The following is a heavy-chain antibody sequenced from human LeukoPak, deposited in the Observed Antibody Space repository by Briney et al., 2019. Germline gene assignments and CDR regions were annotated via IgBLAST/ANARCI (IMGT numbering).Heavy chain of an antibody. Sequence: PSETLSLTCTVSGGSISSGSYYWSWIRQPAGKGLEWIGRIYTSGSTNYNPSLKSRVTISADTSKNQFSLKLSSVTAADTAVYYCARDQVLLWFGELYNWFDPWGQGTLVTVSS. CDR2: IYTSGST. V-gene: IGHV4-61*02. CDR1: GGSISSGSYY. J-gene: IGHJ5*02. CDR3: ARDQVLLWFGELYNWFDP. D-gene: IGHD3-10*01.